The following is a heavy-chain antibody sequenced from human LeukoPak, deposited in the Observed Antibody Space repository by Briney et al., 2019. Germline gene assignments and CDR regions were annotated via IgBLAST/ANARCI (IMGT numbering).Heavy chain of an antibody. V-gene: IGHV3-30*02. CDR2: IQNDEIDK. CDR1: GFTFTTYG. Sequence: GGSLRLSCAASGFTFTTYGMHWVRQAPGKGLEWVAFIQNDEIDKFYADSVKGRFTISRDSSKNTLFLQMNSLRAEDTAVYYCAKERKLLPFDCWGQGTLVTVSS. D-gene: IGHD4-23*01. J-gene: IGHJ4*02. CDR3: AKERKLLPFDC.